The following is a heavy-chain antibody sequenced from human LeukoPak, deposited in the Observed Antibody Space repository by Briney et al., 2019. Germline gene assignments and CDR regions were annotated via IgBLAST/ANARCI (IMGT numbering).Heavy chain of an antibody. CDR1: GGSFSGYY. J-gene: IGHJ6*03. V-gene: IGHV4-34*01. D-gene: IGHD1-14*01. Sequence: PSETLSLTCAVYGGSFSGYYWSWIRQPPGKGLEWTGEINHSGSTNYNPSLKSRVAISVDTSKNQFSLKLNSVTAADTAVYYCARGRNRYYYYMDVWGKGTTVTVSS. CDR2: INHSGST. CDR3: ARGRNRYYYYMDV.